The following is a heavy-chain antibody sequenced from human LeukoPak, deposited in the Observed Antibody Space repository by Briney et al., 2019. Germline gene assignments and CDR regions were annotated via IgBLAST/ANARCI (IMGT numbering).Heavy chain of an antibody. J-gene: IGHJ3*02. V-gene: IGHV4-39*01. CDR3: ARPDTSYDFWSGYYDDAFDI. Sequence: WVRQPPGKGLEWIGSIYYSGSTYYNPSLKSRVTISVDTSKNQFSLKLSSVTAADTAVYYCARPDTSYDFWSGYYDDAFDIWGQGTMVTVSS. D-gene: IGHD3-3*01. CDR2: IYYSGST.